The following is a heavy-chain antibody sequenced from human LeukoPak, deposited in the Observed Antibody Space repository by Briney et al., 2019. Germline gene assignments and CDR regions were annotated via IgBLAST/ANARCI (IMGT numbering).Heavy chain of an antibody. D-gene: IGHD5-12*01. CDR3: ARRPRGYSGYDFDY. V-gene: IGHV1-2*02. J-gene: IGHJ4*02. CDR1: GYTFTGYY. CDR2: INPNSGGT. Sequence: ASVKVSCKASGYTFTGYYMHWVRQAPGQGLEWMGWINPNSGGTNYAQKFQGRVTMTRDTSISTAYMELSRLRSDDTAVYYCARRPRGYSGYDFDYWGQGTLVTVSS.